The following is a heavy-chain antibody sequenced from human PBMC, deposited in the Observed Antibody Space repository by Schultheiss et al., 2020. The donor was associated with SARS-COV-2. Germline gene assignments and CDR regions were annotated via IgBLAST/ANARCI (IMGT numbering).Heavy chain of an antibody. V-gene: IGHV3-23*01. CDR2: SSRSGGTT. CDR3: ARGDYGSGSYSRQGWFDP. CDR1: GFTFSAYT. D-gene: IGHD3-10*01. J-gene: IGHJ5*02. Sequence: GESLKISCAASGFTFSAYTMNWVRQAPGKGLEWVSASSRSGGTTYYADSVEGRFTISRDNSKNILYLQMNSLRAEDTAVYYCARGDYGSGSYSRQGWFDPWGQGTLVTVSS.